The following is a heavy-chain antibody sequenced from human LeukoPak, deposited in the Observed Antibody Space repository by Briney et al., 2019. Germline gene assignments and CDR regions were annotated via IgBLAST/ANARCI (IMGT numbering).Heavy chain of an antibody. D-gene: IGHD2-15*01. CDR2: IWSDGSRQ. J-gene: IGHJ5*02. V-gene: IGHV3-33*01. Sequence: GGSLRLSCAASGFIFRRYAMHWVRLAPGTGLEWVAVIWSDGSRQYYIDSVKGRFTISRDNSKNTLCLQMNSLRAEDTAVYSCARGVAQNGNPNYFDPWGRGTLVTVSS. CDR3: ARGVAQNGNPNYFDP. CDR1: GFIFRRYA.